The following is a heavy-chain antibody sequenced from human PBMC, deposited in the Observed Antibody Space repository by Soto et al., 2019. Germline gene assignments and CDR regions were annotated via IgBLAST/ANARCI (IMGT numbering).Heavy chain of an antibody. CDR3: AKERYYDITADSYYHSGLDV. CDR2: VIGSGAYI. Sequence: EVQLLESGGDLVQPGGSLRLSCAASGFTFSAFAMTWVRQPPGQGLEWVSTVIGSGAYIFDADSVKGRFTISRDNSKDTLYLQMNSLRPEDTAVYYCAKERYYDITADSYYHSGLDVWGQGTQVTVSS. J-gene: IGHJ6*02. V-gene: IGHV3-23*01. CDR1: GFTFSAFA. D-gene: IGHD3-9*01.